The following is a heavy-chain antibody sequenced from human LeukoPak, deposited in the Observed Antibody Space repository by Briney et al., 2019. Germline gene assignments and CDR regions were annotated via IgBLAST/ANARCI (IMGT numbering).Heavy chain of an antibody. V-gene: IGHV1-2*02. Sequence: GASVKVSSKASGYTFTGYYMHWVRQAPGQGLEWMGWINPNTGGTNYAQQFQGRVTMTRDTSISTAYMELSSLRSDDTAVYYCAREGKRYGAANREPFEYWGQGTLVTVSS. CDR2: INPNTGGT. CDR3: AREGKRYGAANREPFEY. J-gene: IGHJ4*02. CDR1: GYTFTGYY. D-gene: IGHD2-15*01.